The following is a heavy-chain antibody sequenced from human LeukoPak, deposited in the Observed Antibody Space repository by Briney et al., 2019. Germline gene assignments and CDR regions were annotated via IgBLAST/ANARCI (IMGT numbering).Heavy chain of an antibody. J-gene: IGHJ4*02. CDR2: IYYSGST. V-gene: IGHV4-59*09. D-gene: IGHD3-16*01. Sequence: EWIGYIYYSGSTNYTPSLKTRVTISVDTSKNQFPLKLSSVTAADTAVYYCARGGTYDYVWGSSTLFDYWGQGTLVTVSS. CDR3: ARGGTYDYVWGSSTLFDY.